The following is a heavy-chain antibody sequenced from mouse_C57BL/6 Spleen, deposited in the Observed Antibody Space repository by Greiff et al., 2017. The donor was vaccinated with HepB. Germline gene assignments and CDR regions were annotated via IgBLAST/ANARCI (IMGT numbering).Heavy chain of an antibody. V-gene: IGHV1-81*01. CDR2: IYPRSGNT. CDR3: AREDYDPFAY. J-gene: IGHJ3*01. Sequence: VHLVESGAELARPGASVKLSCKASGYTFTSYGISWVKQRTGQGLEWIGEIYPRSGNTYYNEKFKGKATLTADKSSSTAYMELRSLTSEDSAVYFCAREDYDPFAYWGQGTLVTVSA. CDR1: GYTFTSYG. D-gene: IGHD2-4*01.